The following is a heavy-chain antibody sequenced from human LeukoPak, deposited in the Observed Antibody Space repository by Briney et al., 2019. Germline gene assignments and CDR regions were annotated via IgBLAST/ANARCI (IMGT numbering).Heavy chain of an antibody. CDR2: ISFNGNDK. J-gene: IGHJ4*02. CDR1: GFVLGSYN. CDR3: ARVYGSEIDY. D-gene: IGHD3-10*01. Sequence: GRSLRLSCAGSGFVLGSYNMYWIRQAPAKGLEWVTLISFNGNDKKYADSVKGRFTVSRDNSRNTVFLQMNSLRPEDTGLYYCARVYGSEIDYWGQGTQVIVSS. V-gene: IGHV3-30*04.